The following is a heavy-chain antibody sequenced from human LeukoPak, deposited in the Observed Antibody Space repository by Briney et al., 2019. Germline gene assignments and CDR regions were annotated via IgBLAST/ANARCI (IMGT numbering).Heavy chain of an antibody. CDR3: ARDVLAAGATGTFDI. CDR2: IEQDGSEK. D-gene: IGHD1-14*01. Sequence: GGSLRLSCAASTFTFSNYWMSWVRQAPGKGLEWVVNIEQDGSEKYYVDSVKGRFTISRGNAKTSLYLQMNSLRAEDTAVYYCARDVLAAGATGTFDIWGQGTMVTVSS. CDR1: TFTFSNYW. J-gene: IGHJ3*02. V-gene: IGHV3-7*03.